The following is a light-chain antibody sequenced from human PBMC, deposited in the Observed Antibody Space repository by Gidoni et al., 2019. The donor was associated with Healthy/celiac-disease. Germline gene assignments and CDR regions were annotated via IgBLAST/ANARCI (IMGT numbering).Light chain of an antibody. Sequence: QSALTQPASVSGSPGQSLTISCTGTSSDVGGYNYVSWYQQHPGKAPKLMIYDVSNRPSGVYNRFSGSKSGNTASLTISGLQAEDEADYYCSSYTSSSTWVFGGGTKLTVL. CDR1: SSDVGGYNY. CDR3: SSYTSSSTWV. J-gene: IGLJ3*02. V-gene: IGLV2-14*01. CDR2: DVS.